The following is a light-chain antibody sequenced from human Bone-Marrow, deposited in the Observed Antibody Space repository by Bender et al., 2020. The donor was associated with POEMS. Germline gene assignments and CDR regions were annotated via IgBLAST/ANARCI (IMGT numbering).Light chain of an antibody. V-gene: IGLV2-11*01. CDR1: SSDVGDYKY. J-gene: IGLJ3*02. CDR3: CSYAGTSSWV. CDR2: DVS. Sequence: QSALTQPASVSGSLGQSVTISCTGTSSDVGDYKYVSWYQQHPGKAPKLMIYDVSNRPSGVPDRFSGSKSDNTASLTISGLLPEDEADYYCCSYAGTSSWVFSGGTKLTVL.